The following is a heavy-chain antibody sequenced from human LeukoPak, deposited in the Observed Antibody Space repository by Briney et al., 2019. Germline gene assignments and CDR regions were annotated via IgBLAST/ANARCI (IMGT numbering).Heavy chain of an antibody. CDR1: GFTFSSYA. D-gene: IGHD1-26*01. Sequence: GRSLRLSCAASGFTFSSYAMHWVRQAPGKGLEYVSAITSNGDKTYYGNSVKGRFTISRDNSENTLYLQMGSLRIEDMAVYYCARGGATTLFDYWGQGTLVTVSS. CDR2: ITSNGDKT. J-gene: IGHJ4*02. CDR3: ARGGATTLFDY. V-gene: IGHV3-64*01.